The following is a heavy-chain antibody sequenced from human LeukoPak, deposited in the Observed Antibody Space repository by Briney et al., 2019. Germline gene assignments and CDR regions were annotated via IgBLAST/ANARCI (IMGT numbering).Heavy chain of an antibody. D-gene: IGHD2-2*01. Sequence: TGESLKISCKCSGYIFSTYWIGWVRQMPGKGLEWMGIIYPGDSDTRYSPSFQGQVTISADKSISTAFLHWSSMKASDTVMYYCARPGYCITTSCSAMDYWGQGTLVTVSS. CDR2: IYPGDSDT. CDR1: GYIFSTYW. V-gene: IGHV5-51*01. J-gene: IGHJ4*02. CDR3: ARPGYCITTSCSAMDY.